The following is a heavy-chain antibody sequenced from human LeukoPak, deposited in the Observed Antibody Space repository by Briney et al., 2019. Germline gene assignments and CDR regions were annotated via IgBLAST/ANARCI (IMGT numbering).Heavy chain of an antibody. D-gene: IGHD6-6*01. CDR3: ARVMWVDSSSSGDNWFDP. V-gene: IGHV3-30-3*01. J-gene: IGHJ5*02. CDR2: ISYDGSNK. CDR1: GFTFSSYA. Sequence: GRSLRPSCAASGFTFSSYAMHWVRQAPGKGLEWVAVISYDGSNKYYADSVKGRFTISRDNSKNTLYLQMNSLRAEDTAVYYCARVMWVDSSSSGDNWFDPWGQGTLVTVSS.